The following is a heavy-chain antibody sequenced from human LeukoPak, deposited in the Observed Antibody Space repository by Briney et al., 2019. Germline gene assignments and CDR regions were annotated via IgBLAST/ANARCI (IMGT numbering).Heavy chain of an antibody. CDR3: AKDREYSSGPYYFDY. D-gene: IGHD6-19*01. CDR2: ISGSGGST. CDR1: GFTFSSYG. Sequence: PGGSLRLSCAASGFTFSSYGMSWVRQAPGKGLEWVSAISGSGGSTYYADSVKGRFTISRDNSKNTLYLQMNSLRAEDTAVYYCAKDREYSSGPYYFDYWGQGTLVTVSS. V-gene: IGHV3-23*01. J-gene: IGHJ4*02.